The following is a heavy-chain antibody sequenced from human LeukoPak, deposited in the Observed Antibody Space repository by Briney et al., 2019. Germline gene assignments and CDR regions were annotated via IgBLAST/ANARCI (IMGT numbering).Heavy chain of an antibody. V-gene: IGHV4-34*01. D-gene: IGHD2-2*01. Sequence: SETLSLTCAVYGGSFSGYYWSWIRQPPGKGLEWIGEINHSGSTNYNPSLKSRVTISVDTSKNQFCLKLSSVTAADTAVYYCARGRSYCSSTSCYYPYYFDYWGQGTLVTVSS. CDR2: INHSGST. J-gene: IGHJ4*02. CDR1: GGSFSGYY. CDR3: ARGRSYCSSTSCYYPYYFDY.